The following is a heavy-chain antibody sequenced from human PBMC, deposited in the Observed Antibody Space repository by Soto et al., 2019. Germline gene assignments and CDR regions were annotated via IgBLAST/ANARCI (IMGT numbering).Heavy chain of an antibody. D-gene: IGHD2-21*01. V-gene: IGHV3-33*01. CDR1: GFPFSNYA. CDR2: IWYDGNNK. J-gene: IGHJ4*02. Sequence: QVQLVESGGGVVQPGGPRRLSGAASGFPFSNYAMHWFRQAPGKGLEWVAVIWYDGNNKYYADPVKGRFTISRDNSNNTLYVQMTSLRAEDTAVYYCARGLHSLFDYWGQGTLVTVSS. CDR3: ARGLHSLFDY.